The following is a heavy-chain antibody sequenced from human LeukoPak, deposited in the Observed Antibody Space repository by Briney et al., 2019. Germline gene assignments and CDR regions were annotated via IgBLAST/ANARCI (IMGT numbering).Heavy chain of an antibody. CDR1: GFTVSSNY. CDR2: IYSGGST. Sequence: GGSLRLSCAASGFTVSSNYMSWVRQAPGKGLEWVSVIYSGGSTYYADSVKGRFTISRDNAKNSLYLQMNSLRAEDTAVYYCARERSGRFDPWGQGTLVTVSS. V-gene: IGHV3-53*01. D-gene: IGHD3-3*01. CDR3: ARERSGRFDP. J-gene: IGHJ5*02.